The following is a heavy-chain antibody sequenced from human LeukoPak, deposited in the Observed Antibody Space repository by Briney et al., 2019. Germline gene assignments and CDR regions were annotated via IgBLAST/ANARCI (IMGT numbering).Heavy chain of an antibody. V-gene: IGHV1-46*01. CDR3: ARRTKAYYDSSGYHFDY. Sequence: ASVTVSCKASGYTFTSYYMHWVRQAPGQGLEWMGLINPSGGSTSYAQKFQGRVTMTRDMSTSTVYMELSSLRSEDTAVYYCARRTKAYYDSSGYHFDYWGQGTLVTVSS. J-gene: IGHJ4*02. CDR1: GYTFTSYY. CDR2: INPSGGST. D-gene: IGHD3-22*01.